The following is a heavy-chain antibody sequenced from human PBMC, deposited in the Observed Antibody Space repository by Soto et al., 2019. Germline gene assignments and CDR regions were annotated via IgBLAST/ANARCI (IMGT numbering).Heavy chain of an antibody. CDR3: TRDASRDSSARGWFDP. Sequence: GGSLRLSCAASGFTFRSFTMNWVRQAPGKGLEWVSTISSNSAYIYYTDALRGRFTISRDNAKNSLHLQMTSLRAEDTAVYYCTRDASRDSSARGWFDPWGPGTLVTVSS. CDR2: ISSNSAYI. CDR1: GFTFRSFT. D-gene: IGHD6-13*01. J-gene: IGHJ5*02. V-gene: IGHV3-21*01.